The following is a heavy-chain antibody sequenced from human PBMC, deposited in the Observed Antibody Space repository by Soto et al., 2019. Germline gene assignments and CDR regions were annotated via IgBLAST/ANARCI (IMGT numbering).Heavy chain of an antibody. CDR1: GFTFSSYA. Sequence: GGSLRLSCAASGFTFSSYAMSWVRQAPGKGLEWVSAISGSGGSTYYADSVKGRFTISRDNSKNTLYLQMNSLRAEDTAVYYCAKFSVVPAAFQPHYYYYYMDVWGKGTTVTVSS. D-gene: IGHD2-2*01. J-gene: IGHJ6*03. CDR3: AKFSVVPAAFQPHYYYYYMDV. CDR2: ISGSGGST. V-gene: IGHV3-23*01.